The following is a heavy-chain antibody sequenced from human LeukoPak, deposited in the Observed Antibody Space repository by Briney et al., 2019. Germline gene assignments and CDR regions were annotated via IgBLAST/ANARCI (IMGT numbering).Heavy chain of an antibody. J-gene: IGHJ6*02. Sequence: SETLSLTCTVSGGSISSSSYYWGWIRQHPGKGLEWIGYIYYSGSTYYNPSLKSRVTISVDTSKNQFSLKLSSVTAADTAVYYCARDEPSYGMDVWGQGTTVTVSS. CDR2: IYYSGST. V-gene: IGHV4-31*03. CDR3: ARDEPSYGMDV. CDR1: GGSISSSSYY.